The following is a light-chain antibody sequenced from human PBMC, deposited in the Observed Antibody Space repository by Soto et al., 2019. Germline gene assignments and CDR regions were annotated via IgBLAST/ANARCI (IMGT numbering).Light chain of an antibody. CDR1: QNISTNY. V-gene: IGKV3-20*01. CDR3: QQYATSSFT. CDR2: DAS. J-gene: IGKJ3*01. Sequence: EIVLTQSPGTLSLSPGDRATLSCRAGQNISTNYLAWYQQKPGQPPRLLIYDASSRATGVPDRFSGGGSGTDFTLTVNRVEPEDFAMYYCQQYATSSFTFGPGTKVDI.